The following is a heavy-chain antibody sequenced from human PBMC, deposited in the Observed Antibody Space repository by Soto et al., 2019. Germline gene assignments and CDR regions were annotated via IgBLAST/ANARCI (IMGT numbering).Heavy chain of an antibody. CDR3: ATAGY. V-gene: IGHV3-30-3*01. CDR1: GFTFSSYS. J-gene: IGHJ4*02. Sequence: GGSLRLSCASSGFTFSSYSIHWVRQASCKGLEWVAVISYDGINKYYADSVKGRFTISRDNSKNTLYLQMNSLRAEDTAVYYCATAGYCDEATMLTASS. CDR2: ISYDGINK.